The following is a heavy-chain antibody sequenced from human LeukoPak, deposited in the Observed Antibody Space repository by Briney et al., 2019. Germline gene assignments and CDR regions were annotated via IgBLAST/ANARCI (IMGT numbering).Heavy chain of an antibody. J-gene: IGHJ5*01. D-gene: IGHD3-3*01. CDR2: ISGRGGST. CDR1: GFTFSSYA. V-gene: IGHV3-23*01. CDR3: AKRPEIFGVVLMVPLDKMVLVS. Sequence: GGSLRLSCAASGFTFSSYARSGGREGPGEGVEWGSAISGRGGSTYYADSVRGRVTISRDNSKHTLYLQMNSLRAEDTAVYYCAKRPEIFGVVLMVPLDKMVLVSWGPGTLVTVSS.